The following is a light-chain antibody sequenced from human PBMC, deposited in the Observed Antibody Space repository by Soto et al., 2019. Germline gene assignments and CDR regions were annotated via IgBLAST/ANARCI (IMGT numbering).Light chain of an antibody. Sequence: DIQMTQSPSTLSASVGDRVTITCRASQSISSWLAWYQQKPGKAPKLLIYKASSLESWVPSRFSGSGSGTEFTLTISSLQPDDFATYYCQPYNSYSQTFGQGTKVEIK. CDR2: KAS. CDR3: QPYNSYSQT. V-gene: IGKV1-5*03. J-gene: IGKJ1*01. CDR1: QSISSW.